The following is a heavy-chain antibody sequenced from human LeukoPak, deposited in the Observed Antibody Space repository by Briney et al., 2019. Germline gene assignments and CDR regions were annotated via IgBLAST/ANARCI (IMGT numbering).Heavy chain of an antibody. J-gene: IGHJ4*02. CDR3: ARKSCSSTSCYFAFDY. CDR2: IYPGDSDT. Sequence: GESLKISCKGSGYSFTSYWIGWVRQMPGKGLEWMGIIYPGDSDTRYSPSFQGQVTISADKSISTAYLQWSSLKASDTAMYYCARKSCSSTSCYFAFDYWGQGTLVTVSS. CDR1: GYSFTSYW. V-gene: IGHV5-51*01. D-gene: IGHD2-2*01.